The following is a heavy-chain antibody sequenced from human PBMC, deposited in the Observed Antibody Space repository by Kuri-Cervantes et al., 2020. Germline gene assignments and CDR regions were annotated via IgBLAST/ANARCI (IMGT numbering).Heavy chain of an antibody. CDR1: GFTVSSNY. D-gene: IGHD1-20*01. Sequence: GESLKISCAASGFTVSSNYMSWVRQAPGKGLEWVSAISGSGGSTYYADSVKGRFTISRDNSKNTLYLQMNSLRAEGTAVYYCARIHNWNDVLEYNWFDPWGQGTLVTVSS. CDR2: ISGSGGST. J-gene: IGHJ5*02. V-gene: IGHV3-23*01. CDR3: ARIHNWNDVLEYNWFDP.